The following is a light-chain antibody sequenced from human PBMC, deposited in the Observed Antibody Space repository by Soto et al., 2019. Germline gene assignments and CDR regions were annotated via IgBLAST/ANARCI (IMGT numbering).Light chain of an antibody. Sequence: ENVLTQSPGTLSLSPGERATLSCRASQSLSSSYLAWYQQKPGQAPRLLIYGASSRATGIPDRFSGSGSGTDFTLTISRLESEDFAVYYCQQFATSPLTFGGGTKVEIK. V-gene: IGKV3-20*01. J-gene: IGKJ4*01. CDR2: GAS. CDR3: QQFATSPLT. CDR1: QSLSSSY.